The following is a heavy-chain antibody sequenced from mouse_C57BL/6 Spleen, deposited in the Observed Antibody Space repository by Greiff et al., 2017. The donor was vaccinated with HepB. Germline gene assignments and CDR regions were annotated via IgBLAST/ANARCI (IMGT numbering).Heavy chain of an antibody. Sequence: QVQLQQPGAELVRPGSSVKLSCKASGYTFTSYWMHWVKQRPIQGLEWIGNIDPSDSETHYNQKFKDKATLTVDKSSSTAYMQLSSLTSEDSAVYDCARPAMVKTEDNYARDYWGQGTSVTVSS. D-gene: IGHD2-2*01. CDR3: ARPAMVKTEDNYARDY. CDR2: IDPSDSET. V-gene: IGHV1-52*01. CDR1: GYTFTSYW. J-gene: IGHJ4*01.